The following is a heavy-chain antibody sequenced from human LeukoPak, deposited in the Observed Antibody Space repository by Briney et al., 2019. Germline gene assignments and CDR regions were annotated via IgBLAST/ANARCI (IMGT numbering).Heavy chain of an antibody. Sequence: SETLSLTCAVPGVSFNDYYWSWVRHTPGKGLEWIGEINHSGYTNDSPSLKSRVTISIDTSRKQFSLNLRSVTVADTGIYYCTRMTTGHDYWGQGTLVTVSS. V-gene: IGHV4-34*01. CDR3: TRMTTGHDY. J-gene: IGHJ4*02. CDR2: INHSGYT. CDR1: GVSFNDYY. D-gene: IGHD4-17*01.